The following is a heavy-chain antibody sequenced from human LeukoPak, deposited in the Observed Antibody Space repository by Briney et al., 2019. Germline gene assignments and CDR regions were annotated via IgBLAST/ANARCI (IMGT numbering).Heavy chain of an antibody. CDR3: ARDRGFGVVIGVPFDY. CDR1: GFTFDDYG. J-gene: IGHJ4*02. Sequence: GGSLRLSCAASGFTFDDYGMSWVRQAPGKGLEWVSGINWNGGSTGYADSVKGRFAISRDNAKNSLYLQMNSLRAEDTALYYCARDRGFGVVIGVPFDYWGQGTLVTVSS. D-gene: IGHD3-3*01. V-gene: IGHV3-20*04. CDR2: INWNGGST.